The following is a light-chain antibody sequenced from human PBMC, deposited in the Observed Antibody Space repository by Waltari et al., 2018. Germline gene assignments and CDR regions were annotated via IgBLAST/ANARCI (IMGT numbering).Light chain of an antibody. CDR3: GSYTLINALVV. V-gene: IGLV2-14*03. Sequence: QSALTQPASVSGSPGQSITISCTGTSSDVGGYNYVSWYQQHPGKAPKLIIYGVSNRPSGGSALFSDSKSCNTASLTVSGLQAEDDAYYYCGSYTLINALVVFGGGTKVTVL. J-gene: IGLJ3*02. CDR1: SSDVGGYNY. CDR2: GVS.